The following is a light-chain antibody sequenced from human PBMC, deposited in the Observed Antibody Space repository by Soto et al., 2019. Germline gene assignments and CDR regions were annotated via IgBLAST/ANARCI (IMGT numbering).Light chain of an antibody. CDR1: SSDVGSYNL. J-gene: IGLJ1*01. CDR2: EVS. CDR3: CSYAGSSTLYV. V-gene: IGLV2-23*02. Sequence: QPALTQPASVSGSPGQSITISCTGTSSDVGSYNLVSWYQQHPGKAPKLMIYEVSKRPSGVSNRFSGSKSGNTASLTISGLQAEDEADYYCCSYAGSSTLYVFGTGPKVTVL.